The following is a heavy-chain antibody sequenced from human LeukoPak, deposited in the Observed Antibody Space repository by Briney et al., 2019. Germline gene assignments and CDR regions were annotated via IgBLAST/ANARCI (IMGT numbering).Heavy chain of an antibody. J-gene: IGHJ4*02. Sequence: GGSLRLSCAASGFTFSSYSMNWIRQAPGKGLEWVSAISGSGGSTYYADSVKGRFTISRDNSKNTLYLQMNSLRAEDTAVYNCAPRPIAVAGTTDYWGQGTLVTVSS. CDR2: ISGSGGST. CDR3: APRPIAVAGTTDY. D-gene: IGHD6-19*01. V-gene: IGHV3-23*01. CDR1: GFTFSSYS.